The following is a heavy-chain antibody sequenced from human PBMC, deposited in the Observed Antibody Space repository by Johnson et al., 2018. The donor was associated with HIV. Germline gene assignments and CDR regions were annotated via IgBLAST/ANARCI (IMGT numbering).Heavy chain of an antibody. CDR1: GFTFSSYA. J-gene: IGHJ3*02. CDR3: TTPAGVVTAIRATYDAFDI. D-gene: IGHD2-21*02. V-gene: IGHV3-64*01. CDR2: ISSNGGST. Sequence: VQLVESGGGVVQPGRSLRLSCAASGFTFSSYAMHWVRQAPGKGLEYVSAISSNGGSTYYANSVKGRFTISRDNSKNTLYLQMGSLRAEDMAVYYCTTPAGVVTAIRATYDAFDIWGQGTMVTVSS.